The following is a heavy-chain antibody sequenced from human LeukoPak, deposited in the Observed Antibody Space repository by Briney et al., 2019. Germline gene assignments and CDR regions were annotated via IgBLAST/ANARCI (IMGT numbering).Heavy chain of an antibody. CDR3: AKGTGDTAYYFDF. V-gene: IGHV3-7*03. CDR1: GFTFSSYA. Sequence: GGSLRLSCAASGFTFSSYAMSWVRQAPGKGLEWVANIKQDGSEKYYVDSVKGRFTISRDNAKNSLYLQMSGLRAEDTAIYYCAKGTGDTAYYFDFWGQGVLVTVSS. D-gene: IGHD7-27*01. CDR2: IKQDGSEK. J-gene: IGHJ4*02.